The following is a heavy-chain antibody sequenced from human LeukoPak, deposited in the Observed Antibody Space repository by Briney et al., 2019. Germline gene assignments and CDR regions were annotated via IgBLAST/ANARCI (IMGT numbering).Heavy chain of an antibody. Sequence: ESGPTLVNPTQTLTLTCTFSGFSLSTSGMRVSWIRQPPGKALEWLARIDWDDDKYYSTSLKTRLTISKDTSKNQVVLTMTNMDPVDTATYYCAQTYYYDSSGYPTGYWGQGTLVTVSS. V-gene: IGHV2-70*04. CDR1: GFSLSTSGMR. CDR3: AQTYYYDSSGYPTGY. CDR2: IDWDDDK. J-gene: IGHJ4*02. D-gene: IGHD3-22*01.